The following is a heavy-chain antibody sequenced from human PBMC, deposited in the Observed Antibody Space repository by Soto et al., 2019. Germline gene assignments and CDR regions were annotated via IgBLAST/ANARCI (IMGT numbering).Heavy chain of an antibody. CDR3: ARDLEQQLVLGGYYYYYGMDV. Sequence: GASVKVSCKASGGTFSSYAISWVRQAPGQGLEWMGGIIPIFGTANYAQKFQGRVTITADESTSTAYMELSSLRSEDTAVYYCARDLEQQLVLGGYYYYYGMDVWGQGTTVTV. V-gene: IGHV1-69*13. D-gene: IGHD6-13*01. J-gene: IGHJ6*02. CDR2: IIPIFGTA. CDR1: GGTFSSYA.